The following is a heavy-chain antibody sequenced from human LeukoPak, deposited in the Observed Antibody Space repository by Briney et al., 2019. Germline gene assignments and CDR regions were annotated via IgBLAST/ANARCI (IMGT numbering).Heavy chain of an antibody. J-gene: IGHJ4*02. V-gene: IGHV4-59*01. CDR2: IYYSGST. D-gene: IGHD4-17*01. Sequence: SETLSLTCTVAGGSISSYYWSWIRQPPGKGLEWIGYIYYSGSTNYNPSLKSRVTISVDTSKNQFSLKLSSVTAADTAVHYCARTRPYYGDYYFDYWGQGTLVTVSS. CDR1: GGSISSYY. CDR3: ARTRPYYGDYYFDY.